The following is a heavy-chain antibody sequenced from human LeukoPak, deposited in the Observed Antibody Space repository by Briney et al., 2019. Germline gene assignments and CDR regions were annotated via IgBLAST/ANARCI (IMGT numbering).Heavy chain of an antibody. V-gene: IGHV4-30-2*01. CDR1: GGSISSGGYY. D-gene: IGHD2-2*01. CDR3: ARGLVVVPAAIRGPFDY. CDR2: IYHSGST. J-gene: IGHJ4*02. Sequence: PSQTLSLTCTVSGGSISSGGYYWSWIRQLPGKGLEWIGYIYHSGSTYYNPSLKSRVTISVDRSKNQFSLKLSSVTAADTAVYYCARGLVVVPAAIRGPFDYWGQGTLVTVSS.